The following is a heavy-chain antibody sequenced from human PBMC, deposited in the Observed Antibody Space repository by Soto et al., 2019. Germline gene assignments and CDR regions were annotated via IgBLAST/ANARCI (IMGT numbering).Heavy chain of an antibody. D-gene: IGHD3-9*01. CDR1: GDTFTSYY. J-gene: IGHJ6*02. V-gene: IGHV1-46*01. CDR2: INPSGGST. Sequence: ASVKVSCKASGDTFTSYYMHWVRQAPGQGREWMGIINPSGGSTSYAQKFQGRVTMTRDTSTSTVYMELSSLRSEDTAVYYCARDGPVLSNYDILTGYYTRRYYYGMDVWGQGTTVTVSS. CDR3: ARDGPVLSNYDILTGYYTRRYYYGMDV.